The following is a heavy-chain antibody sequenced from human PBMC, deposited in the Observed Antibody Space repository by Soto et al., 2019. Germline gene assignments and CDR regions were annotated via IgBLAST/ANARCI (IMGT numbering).Heavy chain of an antibody. D-gene: IGHD3-16*01. CDR3: ARIGEFTAAPDS. V-gene: IGHV4-31*03. CDR1: GGSLRTTGYY. J-gene: IGHJ4*02. CDR2: IYHRGTT. Sequence: QVQLQESGPGLVKPSQTLSLTCTVSGGSLRTTGYYWNCIRQRPGKGLEWIGNIYHRGTTYYHPSLKSRVSLSVDASNNHSSLRRTSVPAADTAVDFCARIGEFTAAPDSWGQGALGTVSA.